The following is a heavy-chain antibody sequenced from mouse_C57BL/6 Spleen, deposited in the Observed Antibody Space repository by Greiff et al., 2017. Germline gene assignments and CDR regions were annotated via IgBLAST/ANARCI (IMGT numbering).Heavy chain of an antibody. CDR1: GYTFTSYG. D-gene: IGHD1-1*01. J-gene: IGHJ1*03. CDR3: ARGVTTVVATRYFDV. CDR2: IYPRSGNT. Sequence: VQLVESGAELARPGASVKLSCKASGYTFTSYGISWVKQRTGQGLEWIGEIYPRSGNTYYNEKFKGKATLTADKSSSTAYMELRSLTSEDSAVYFCARGVTTVVATRYFDVWGTGTTVTVSS. V-gene: IGHV1-81*01.